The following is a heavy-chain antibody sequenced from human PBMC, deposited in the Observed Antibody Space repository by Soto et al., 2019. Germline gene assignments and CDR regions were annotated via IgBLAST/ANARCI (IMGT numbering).Heavy chain of an antibody. J-gene: IGHJ4*02. CDR3: ARSGSYYPYFHY. V-gene: IGHV3-30-3*01. CDR2: ISHDGSKK. D-gene: IGHD1-26*01. Sequence: QVQLVESGGGVVQPGRSLRLSCAASGFTFSSYAMHWVRQAPGKGLEWVAIISHDGSKKYYADCVKGRFTISRDNSKNTLYLEMNSLRLEDTAVHYCARSGSYYPYFHYWGQGTLVTVSS. CDR1: GFTFSSYA.